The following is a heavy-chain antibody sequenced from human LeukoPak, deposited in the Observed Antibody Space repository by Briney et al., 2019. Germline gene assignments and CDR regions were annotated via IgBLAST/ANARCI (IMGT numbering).Heavy chain of an antibody. CDR2: ISSSGSTI. CDR3: ARETYYEYVWGSELDY. D-gene: IGHD3-16*01. CDR1: GFTFSSYE. J-gene: IGHJ4*02. V-gene: IGHV3-48*03. Sequence: GGSLRLSCAASGFTFSSYEMNWVRQAPGKGLEWVSYISSSGSTIYYADSVKGRFTISRDNAKNPLYLQMNSLRAEDTAVYYCARETYYEYVWGSELDYWGQGTLVTVSS.